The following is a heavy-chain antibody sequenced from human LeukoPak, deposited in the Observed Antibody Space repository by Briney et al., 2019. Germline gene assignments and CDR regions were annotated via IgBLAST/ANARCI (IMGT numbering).Heavy chain of an antibody. Sequence: SSETLSLTCAVYGGSFSGYYWSWIRQPPGKGLEWIGSIYYSGSTYYNPSLKSRVTISVDTSKNQFSLKLSSVTAADTAVYYCARTGYSSGWYFRIWGQGTLVTVSS. V-gene: IGHV4-34*01. CDR2: IYYSGST. D-gene: IGHD6-19*01. CDR3: ARTGYSSGWYFRI. CDR1: GGSFSGYY. J-gene: IGHJ4*02.